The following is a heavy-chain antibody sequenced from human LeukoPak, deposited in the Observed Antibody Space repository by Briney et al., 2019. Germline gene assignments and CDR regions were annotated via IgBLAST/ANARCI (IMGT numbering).Heavy chain of an antibody. CDR3: ARGAWATRLGS. Sequence: PSETLSLTCAVYGESLNSYYWSWVRQPPGEGLEWIGEIYESGTTKYNPSLKSRVTISMVPSKQQFSLSLNSVTAADTAVYYCARGAWATRLGSWGLGTPVIVS. J-gene: IGHJ4*02. D-gene: IGHD2-15*01. V-gene: IGHV4-34*01. CDR2: IYESGTT. CDR1: GESLNSYY.